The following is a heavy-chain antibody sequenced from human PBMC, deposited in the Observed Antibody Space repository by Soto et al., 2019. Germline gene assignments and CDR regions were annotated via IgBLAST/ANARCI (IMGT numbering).Heavy chain of an antibody. CDR1: GDTFNFYT. CDR2: IIPMLGMS. V-gene: IGHV1-69*02. D-gene: IGHD3-10*01. J-gene: IGHJ4*02. Sequence: QVQLVQSRAEVTKPGSPVRVSCTASGDTFNFYTISWVRQVPGQGPEWMGRIIPMLGMSNYAQKFQGRVTIMADKSTSTVYMNLSGLTSEDTAVYYCATNYGSGSTHFDYWGQGTLVTVSS. CDR3: ATNYGSGSTHFDY.